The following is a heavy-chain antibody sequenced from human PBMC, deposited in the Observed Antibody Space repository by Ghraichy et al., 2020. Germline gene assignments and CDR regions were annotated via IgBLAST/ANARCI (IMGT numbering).Heavy chain of an antibody. CDR3: ARDIADPYDKVGTKYSYGYRNWFDP. D-gene: IGHD5-18*01. J-gene: IGHJ5*02. CDR1: GYTFTSYA. CDR2: INTNTGNP. V-gene: IGHV7-4-1*02. Sequence: ASVKVSCKASGYTFTSYAMNWVRQAPGQGLEWMGWINTNTGNPTYAQGFTGRFVFSLDTSVSTAYLQISSLKAEDTAVYYCARDIADPYDKVGTKYSYGYRNWFDPWGQGTLVTVSS.